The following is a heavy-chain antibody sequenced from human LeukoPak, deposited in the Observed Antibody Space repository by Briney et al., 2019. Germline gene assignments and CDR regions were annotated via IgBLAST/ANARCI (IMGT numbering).Heavy chain of an antibody. J-gene: IGHJ4*02. V-gene: IGHV3-53*01. D-gene: IGHD3-10*01. Sequence: GGSLRLSCAASGFIVSSNYMSWVRQAPGKGLEWVSIMYSAGSTYYADSVRGRFTISRDSSKNTVSLQMNSLRVEDTAVYYCASGGTGARKYYSDPFHYWGQGTLVTVSS. CDR3: ASGGTGARKYYSDPFHY. CDR2: MYSAGST. CDR1: GFIVSSNY.